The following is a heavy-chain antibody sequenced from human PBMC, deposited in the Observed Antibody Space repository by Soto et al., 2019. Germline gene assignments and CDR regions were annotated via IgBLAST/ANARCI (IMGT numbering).Heavy chain of an antibody. CDR1: GFTFSNYA. J-gene: IGHJ4*02. Sequence: GGSRRLSCTASGFTFSNYAMSWVRQAPGRGLEWVSTFSSGGGGTYYADSVKGRFTISRDNSKNTLSLQMNSLRAEDTAVYYCTKANRYCSGASCFTFDYWGLGTLVTVSS. CDR3: TKANRYCSGASCFTFDY. CDR2: FSSGGGGT. D-gene: IGHD2-15*01. V-gene: IGHV3-23*01.